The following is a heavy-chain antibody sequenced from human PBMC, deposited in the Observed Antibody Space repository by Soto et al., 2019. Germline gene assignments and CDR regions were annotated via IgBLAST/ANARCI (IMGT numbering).Heavy chain of an antibody. J-gene: IGHJ4*02. D-gene: IGHD6-13*01. CDR3: EKDQGSSWYLEEFDY. V-gene: IGHV3-23*01. Sequence: PGGSLRLSCAASGFTFSSYAMSWVRQAPGKGLEWVSAISGSGGSTYYADSVKGRFTISRDNSKNTLYLQMNGLRAEDTAVYYCEKDQGSSWYLEEFDYWGQGTLVTVSS. CDR1: GFTFSSYA. CDR2: ISGSGGST.